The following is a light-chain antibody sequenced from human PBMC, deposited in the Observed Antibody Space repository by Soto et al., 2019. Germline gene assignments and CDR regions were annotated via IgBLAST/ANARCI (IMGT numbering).Light chain of an antibody. V-gene: IGKV3-11*01. CDR1: QSVSSY. Sequence: EIVLTQSPATLSLSPGERATLSCRASQSVSSYLAWYQQKPGQAPRLLIYDASNRATGIPARFSGSGSGTDFLLTISSLEPEDFAVYYCQQRSNWPPITFGQGTRLEIK. CDR3: QQRSNWPPIT. J-gene: IGKJ5*01. CDR2: DAS.